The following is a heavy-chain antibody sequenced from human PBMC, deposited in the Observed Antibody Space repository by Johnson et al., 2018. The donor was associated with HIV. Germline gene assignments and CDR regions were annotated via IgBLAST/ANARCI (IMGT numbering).Heavy chain of an antibody. D-gene: IGHD3-22*01. CDR3: AKDTMIREEDAFDI. Sequence: VQLLESGGGLVQPGGSLRLSCAASGFTVSSNYMSWVRQAPGKGLEWVSGVHGYSGSIGYEDSVKGRFTISRDNAKNSLYLQMNSLRAEDTALYYCAKDTMIREEDAFDIWCQGTMVTVSS. CDR2: VHGYSGSI. CDR1: GFTVSSNY. J-gene: IGHJ3*02. V-gene: IGHV3-9*01.